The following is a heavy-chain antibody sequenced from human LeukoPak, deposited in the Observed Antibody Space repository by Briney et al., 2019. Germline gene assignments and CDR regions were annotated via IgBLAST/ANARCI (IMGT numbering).Heavy chain of an antibody. CDR1: GFTFSSYG. V-gene: IGHV3-23*01. Sequence: GGTLRLSCAASGFTFSSYGMSWVRQAPGKGLEWVSAISGSGGSTYYADSVKGRFTISRDNSKNTLYLQMNSLRAEDTAVYYCAKGLVVVVAATCAFDIWGQGTMVTVSS. CDR2: ISGSGGST. CDR3: AKGLVVVVAATCAFDI. J-gene: IGHJ3*02. D-gene: IGHD2-15*01.